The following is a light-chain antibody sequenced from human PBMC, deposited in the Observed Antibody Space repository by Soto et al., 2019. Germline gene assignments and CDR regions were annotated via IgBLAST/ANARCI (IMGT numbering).Light chain of an antibody. Sequence: DIQMTQSPSSLSASVGDRVTITCRASQSISRLLSWYQQQPGKAPKLLIYDGFTLQSGVPSRFNGSGSGTDFTLTIGSLQPEDFATYYCQQTNRPPFTFGPGTKVDVK. J-gene: IGKJ3*01. V-gene: IGKV1-39*01. CDR3: QQTNRPPFT. CDR1: QSISRL. CDR2: DGF.